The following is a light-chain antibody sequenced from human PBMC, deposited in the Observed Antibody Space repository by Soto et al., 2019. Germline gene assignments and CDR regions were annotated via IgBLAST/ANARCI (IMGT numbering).Light chain of an antibody. V-gene: IGLV2-8*01. CDR3: SSNAGSNNLV. CDR2: EVS. Sequence: QSVLTQPPSASGTPGQSVTIPCTGTSSDVGDYNYVSWYQQHPGKAPKLVIYEVSRRPSGVPDRFSGSKSGNTASLTVSGLQAEDEEDYYCSSNAGSNNLVFGGGTKLPVL. J-gene: IGLJ2*01. CDR1: SSDVGDYNY.